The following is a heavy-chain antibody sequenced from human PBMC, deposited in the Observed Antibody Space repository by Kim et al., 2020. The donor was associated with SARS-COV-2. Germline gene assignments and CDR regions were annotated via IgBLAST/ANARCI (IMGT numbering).Heavy chain of an antibody. V-gene: IGHV1-18*01. D-gene: IGHD3-10*01. Sequence: ASVKVSCKASGYTFTSYGISWVRQAPGQGLEWMGWISAYNGNTNNAQKLQGRVTMTTDTSTSTAYMELRSLRSDDTAVYYCARDPPFYGSGSYYGMDVWGQGTTVTVSS. CDR3: ARDPPFYGSGSYYGMDV. J-gene: IGHJ6*02. CDR2: ISAYNGNT. CDR1: GYTFTSYG.